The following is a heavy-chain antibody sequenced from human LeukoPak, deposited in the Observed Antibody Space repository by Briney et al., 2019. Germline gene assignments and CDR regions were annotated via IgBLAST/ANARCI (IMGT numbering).Heavy chain of an antibody. CDR2: FDPEDDER. CDR1: GYTFTSYG. D-gene: IGHD1-1*01. V-gene: IGHV1-24*01. CDR3: ATGRPGSLLDY. Sequence: ASVKVSCKTSGYTFTSYGLSWVRQAPGKGLEWMGGFDPEDDERVYAQMLQGRVTMTEDTSTDTAYMELSSLRSEDTAVYFCATGRPGSLLDYWGQGTVVTVSS. J-gene: IGHJ4*02.